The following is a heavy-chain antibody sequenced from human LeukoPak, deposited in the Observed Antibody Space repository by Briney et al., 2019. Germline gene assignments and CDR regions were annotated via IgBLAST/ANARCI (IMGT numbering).Heavy chain of an antibody. CDR1: GGSFSGYY. Sequence: SETLSLTCAVYGGSFSGYYWSWIRQPPGKGLEWIGEINHSGSTNYNPSLKSRVTISVDTSQNQFSLKLSSVTAADTAVYYCARDPGYCRSTTCYGGAFDIWGQGTMVTVSS. CDR2: INHSGST. J-gene: IGHJ3*02. CDR3: ARDPGYCRSTTCYGGAFDI. D-gene: IGHD2-2*01. V-gene: IGHV4-34*09.